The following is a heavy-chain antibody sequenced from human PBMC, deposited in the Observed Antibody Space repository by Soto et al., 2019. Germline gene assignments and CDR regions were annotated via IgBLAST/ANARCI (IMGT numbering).Heavy chain of an antibody. V-gene: IGHV5-51*01. CDR2: IYPGDSDT. Sequence: GESLKISCKGSGYSLTSYWIGWVRQMPGKGLEWMGIIYPGDSDTRYSPSFQGQVTISADKSISTAYLQWSSLKASDTAMYYCASTGNPGYSSGWYAVYWGQGTLVTVSS. J-gene: IGHJ4*02. D-gene: IGHD6-19*01. CDR3: ASTGNPGYSSGWYAVY. CDR1: GYSLTSYW.